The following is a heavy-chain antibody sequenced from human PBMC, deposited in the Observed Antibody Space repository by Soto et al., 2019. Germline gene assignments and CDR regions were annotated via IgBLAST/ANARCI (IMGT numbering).Heavy chain of an antibody. Sequence: ASVKVSCKASGYTFTSYAMNWVRQAPGQGLEWMGWISAYNGNTKYEQKLQGRVTMTTDTSTSTAYMELRSLRSDDTAVYYCARDESAAAGTRFDYWGQGTLVTVSS. J-gene: IGHJ4*02. CDR1: GYTFTSYA. CDR2: ISAYNGNT. V-gene: IGHV1-18*01. CDR3: ARDESAAAGTRFDY. D-gene: IGHD6-13*01.